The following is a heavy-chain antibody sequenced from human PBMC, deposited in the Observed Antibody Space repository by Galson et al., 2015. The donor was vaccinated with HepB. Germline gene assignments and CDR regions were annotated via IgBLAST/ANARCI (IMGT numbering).Heavy chain of an antibody. CDR3: ARVVKLRWGYFDY. Sequence: ETLSLTCTVSGGSISSYYWSWIRQPPGKGLEWIGYIYYSGSTNYNPSLKSRVTISVDTSKNQFSLKLSSVTAADTAVYYCARVVKLRWGYFDYWGQGTLVTVSS. D-gene: IGHD4-23*01. CDR1: GGSISSYY. V-gene: IGHV4-59*08. CDR2: IYYSGST. J-gene: IGHJ4*02.